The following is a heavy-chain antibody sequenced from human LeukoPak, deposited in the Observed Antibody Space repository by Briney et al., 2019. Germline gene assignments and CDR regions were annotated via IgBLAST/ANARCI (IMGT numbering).Heavy chain of an antibody. D-gene: IGHD1-14*01. Sequence: GGSLRLSCAASGFTVSSNYMSWVRQAPGKGLEWVSVIYSGGSTYYADSVKGRFTISRDNSKNTLYLQMNSLRAEDTAVYYCARVPSLTADALVPSYFDYWGQGTLVTVSS. CDR1: GFTVSSNY. CDR3: ARVPSLTADALVPSYFDY. CDR2: IYSGGST. J-gene: IGHJ4*02. V-gene: IGHV3-53*01.